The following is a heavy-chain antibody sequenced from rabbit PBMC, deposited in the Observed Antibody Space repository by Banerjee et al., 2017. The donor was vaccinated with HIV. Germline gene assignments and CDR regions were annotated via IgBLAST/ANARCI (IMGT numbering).Heavy chain of an antibody. J-gene: IGHJ4*01. V-gene: IGHV1S45*01. CDR3: ARRHSGSSDDTGYYFNL. D-gene: IGHD8-1*01. CDR1: GFSFSSGYY. CDR2: IGAGSGAT. Sequence: QEQLVEYGGDLVQPGASLTLTCTASGFSFSSGYYMCWVRQAPGKGLEWIACIGAGSGATYYASWAKGRFTITRTSSTTVTLQMTSLTAADTATYFCARRHSGSSDDTGYYFNLWGPGTLVTDS.